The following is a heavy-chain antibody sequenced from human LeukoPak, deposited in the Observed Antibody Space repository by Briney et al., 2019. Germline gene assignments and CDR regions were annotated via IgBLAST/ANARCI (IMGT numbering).Heavy chain of an antibody. CDR1: GFTFSSYR. CDR3: ARRWWGGATNY. D-gene: IGHD1-26*01. CDR2: INHSGST. Sequence: PGGSLRLSCAASGFTFSSYRMNWVRQAPGKGLEWIGEINHSGSTNYNPSLKSRVTISVDTSKNQFSLKLSSVTAADAAVYYCARRWWGGATNYWGQGTLVTVSS. V-gene: IGHV4-34*01. J-gene: IGHJ4*02.